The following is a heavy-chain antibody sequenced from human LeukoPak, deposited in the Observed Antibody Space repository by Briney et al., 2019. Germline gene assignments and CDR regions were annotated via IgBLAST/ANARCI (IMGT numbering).Heavy chain of an antibody. CDR1: GGTFSSYA. J-gene: IGHJ4*02. D-gene: IGHD3-16*02. CDR3: AREKGYYDYVWGSYRYAANLDY. Sequence: SVKVSCKASGGTFSSYAIRWVRQAPGQGLEWMGGIIPIFGTANYAQKFQGRVTITTDESTSTAYMELSSLRSEDTAVYYCAREKGYYDYVWGSYRYAANLDYWGQGTLVTVSS. V-gene: IGHV1-69*05. CDR2: IIPIFGTA.